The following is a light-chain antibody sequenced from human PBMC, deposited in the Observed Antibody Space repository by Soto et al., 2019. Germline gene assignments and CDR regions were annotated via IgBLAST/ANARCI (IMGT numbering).Light chain of an antibody. CDR3: SSYTSTMTNV. J-gene: IGLJ1*01. CDR2: DFV. Sequence: QSALTQPASVSGSPGQSITISCTGTSSEVGGFNSVSWYQLRPGTAPKLILYDFVDRPSGVFYRFSGSKSGNTASLTISGLQAADEADYFCSSYTSTMTNVFGSGTKVTVL. CDR1: SSEVGGFNS. V-gene: IGLV2-14*03.